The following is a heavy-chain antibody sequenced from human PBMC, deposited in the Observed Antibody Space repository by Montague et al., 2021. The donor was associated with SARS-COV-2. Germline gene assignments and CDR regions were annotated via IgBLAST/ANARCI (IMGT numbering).Heavy chain of an antibody. V-gene: IGHV4-59*01. CDR2: IYNSGTT. CDR1: GDSMSTSY. J-gene: IGHJ4*02. D-gene: IGHD3-16*02. Sequence: SETLSLTCSVSGDSMSTSYWSWIRQPPGKGLEWIGHIYNSGTTIYNPSLKSRATIFIDVSKTQFSLRLSSVTATDTAVYYCARMFYDYVWETSRYRGNYFDSWGQGTLVTVSS. CDR3: ARMFYDYVWETSRYRGNYFDS.